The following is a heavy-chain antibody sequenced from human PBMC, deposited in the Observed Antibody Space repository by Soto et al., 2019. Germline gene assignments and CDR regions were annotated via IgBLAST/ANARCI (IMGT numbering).Heavy chain of an antibody. J-gene: IGHJ6*02. CDR1: GYTFTSYG. CDR2: ISAYNGNT. CDR3: AKDILEWLFGSGDYYYYGMDV. V-gene: IGHV1-18*01. D-gene: IGHD3-3*01. Sequence: GASVKVSCKASGYTFTSYGISWVRQAPGQGLEWMGWISAYNGNTNYAQKLQGRVTMTTDTSTSTAYMELRSLRSDDTAVYYCAKDILEWLFGSGDYYYYGMDVWGQGTTVTVSS.